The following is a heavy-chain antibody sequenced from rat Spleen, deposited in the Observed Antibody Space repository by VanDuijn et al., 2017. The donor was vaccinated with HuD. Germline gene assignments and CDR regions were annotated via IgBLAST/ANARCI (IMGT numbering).Heavy chain of an antibody. J-gene: IGHJ2*01. CDR2: ISSDGTNA. V-gene: IGHV5-25*01. D-gene: IGHD5-1*01. Sequence: EVKLVESGGGLVQPGRSLKLSCAASRFTFNDYYMAWVRQAPTKGLEWVAAISSDGTNAYYRDSVKGRFSISRDNAKTTLYLQMDSLRSEDTATYYCARQGLGARDYFDYWGQGVVVTVSS. CDR3: ARQGLGARDYFDY. CDR1: RFTFNDYY.